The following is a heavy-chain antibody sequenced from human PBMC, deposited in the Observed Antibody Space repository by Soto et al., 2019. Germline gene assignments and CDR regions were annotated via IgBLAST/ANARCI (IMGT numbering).Heavy chain of an antibody. J-gene: IGHJ6*02. D-gene: IGHD3-10*01. Sequence: SWIRQAPGKGLEWVGRIKSKTDGGTTDYAAPVKGRFTISRDDSKNTLYLQMNSLKTEDTAVYYCTTEDPVRDYYGMDVWGQGTTVTVSS. CDR3: TTEDPVRDYYGMDV. V-gene: IGHV3-15*01. CDR2: IKSKTDGGTT.